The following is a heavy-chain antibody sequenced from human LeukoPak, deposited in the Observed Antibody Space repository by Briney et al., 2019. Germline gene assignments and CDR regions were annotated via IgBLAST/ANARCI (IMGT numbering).Heavy chain of an antibody. CDR2: ISSSSSYI. Sequence: GGSLRLSCAASGFTFSSYSMNWVRQAPGKGLEWVSSISSSSSYIYYADSVKGRFTISRDNAKNSLYLQMNSLRAEDTAVYYCARRVPNEVITDYFDYWGPGTLVTVSS. V-gene: IGHV3-21*01. CDR1: GFTFSSYS. D-gene: IGHD3-16*01. CDR3: ARRVPNEVITDYFDY. J-gene: IGHJ4*02.